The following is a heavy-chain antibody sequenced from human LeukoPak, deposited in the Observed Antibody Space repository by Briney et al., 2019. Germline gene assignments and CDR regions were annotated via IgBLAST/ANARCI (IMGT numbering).Heavy chain of an antibody. Sequence: GGSLRLSCAASGFTFSDYYMSWSRQAPGKGLEWVSYISSSGSTIYYADSVKGRFTISRDNAKNSLYLQMNSLRAEDTAVYYCARDYAEYTYYYDSSGQGFDYWGQGTLVTVSS. CDR2: ISSSGSTI. CDR3: ARDYAEYTYYYDSSGQGFDY. V-gene: IGHV3-11*01. D-gene: IGHD3-22*01. J-gene: IGHJ4*02. CDR1: GFTFSDYY.